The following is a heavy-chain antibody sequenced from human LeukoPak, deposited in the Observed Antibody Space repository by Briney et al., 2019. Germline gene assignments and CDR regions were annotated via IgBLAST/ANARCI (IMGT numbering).Heavy chain of an antibody. CDR3: ARDRTTVTTGYYGMDV. V-gene: IGHV1-2*02. CDR1: GYTFTGYY. D-gene: IGHD4-17*01. J-gene: IGHJ6*02. CDR2: INPNTGVT. Sequence: GASVKVSCKASGYTFTGYYMHWVRQAPGQGLEWKGWINPNTGVTNYAQKFQGRVTLTRDTSIIAAYMELTRLRSDDTAMYYCARDRTTVTTGYYGMDVWGQGTTLTVSS.